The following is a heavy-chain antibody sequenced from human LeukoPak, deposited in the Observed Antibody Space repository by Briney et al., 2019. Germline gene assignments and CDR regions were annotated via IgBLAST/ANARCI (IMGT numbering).Heavy chain of an antibody. D-gene: IGHD2-15*01. CDR3: AIHIGYCSGGSCHPPAGDFDY. CDR1: GYTFTSYG. Sequence: ASVKVSCKASGYTFTSYGISWVRQAPGQGLEWMGWISAYNGNTNYAQKLQGRVTMTTDTSTSTAYMELRSLRSNDTAVYYCAIHIGYCSGGSCHPPAGDFDYWGQGTLVTVSS. CDR2: ISAYNGNT. J-gene: IGHJ4*02. V-gene: IGHV1-18*01.